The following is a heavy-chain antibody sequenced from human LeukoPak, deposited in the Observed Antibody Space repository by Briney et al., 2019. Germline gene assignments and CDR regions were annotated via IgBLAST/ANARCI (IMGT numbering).Heavy chain of an antibody. CDR3: TTLFSEGSTTHDY. CDR2: ISSKANNYAT. D-gene: IGHD1-1*01. J-gene: IGHJ4*02. Sequence: GGSLKLSCAPSGFTCSPNAKHGVPNASGQGLQWLGCISSKANNYATAFLASVKGRFTISRDDSKNTAYLQMNSLKTEDTAVYYCTTLFSEGSTTHDYWGQGTLVTVSS. V-gene: IGHV3-73*01. CDR1: GFTCSPNA.